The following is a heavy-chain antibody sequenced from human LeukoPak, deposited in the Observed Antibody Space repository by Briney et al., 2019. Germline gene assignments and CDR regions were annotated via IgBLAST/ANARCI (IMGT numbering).Heavy chain of an antibody. CDR1: GFTFSSYD. Sequence: PGGSLRLSCAASGFTFSSYDMSWVRQAPGKGLEWVSYISIGSTTTYYADSVKGRFTISRDNSKNTLYLQMNSLRAEDTAVYYCAKLAYCGGDCLPYYYYGMDVWGQGTTVTVSS. CDR2: ISIGSTTT. V-gene: IGHV3-23*01. CDR3: AKLAYCGGDCLPYYYYGMDV. J-gene: IGHJ6*02. D-gene: IGHD2-21*02.